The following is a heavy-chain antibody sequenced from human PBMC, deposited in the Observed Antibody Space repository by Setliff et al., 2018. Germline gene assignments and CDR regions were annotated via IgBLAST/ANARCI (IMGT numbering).Heavy chain of an antibody. J-gene: IGHJ4*02. Sequence: ASVKVSCKTSGYTFTDYSIHWLRQAPGQGLEWMGRLNPRDGGSHLPQRLKGRVTMTRDTSISTAYMELSSLRSDDTAVYYCARFSGHNYGSFDSWGQGTLVTVSS. CDR1: GYTFTDYS. V-gene: IGHV1-2*06. D-gene: IGHD5-18*01. CDR3: ARFSGHNYGSFDS. CDR2: LNPRDGGS.